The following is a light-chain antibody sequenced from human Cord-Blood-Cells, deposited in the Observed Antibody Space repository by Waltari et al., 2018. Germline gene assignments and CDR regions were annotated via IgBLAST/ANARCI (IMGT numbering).Light chain of an antibody. CDR1: QSVSSSY. CDR2: GAS. CDR3: QQYGSSPFT. Sequence: DIVLTQSPGPLTSSPGERATLSSRASQSVSSSYLAWYQQKPGQAPRLLIYGASSRATGIPDRFSGSGSGTDFTLTISRLEPEDFAVYYCQQYGSSPFTFGPGTKVDIK. V-gene: IGKV3-20*01. J-gene: IGKJ3*01.